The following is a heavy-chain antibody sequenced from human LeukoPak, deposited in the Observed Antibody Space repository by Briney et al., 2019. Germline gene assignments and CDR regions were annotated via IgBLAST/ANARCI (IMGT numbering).Heavy chain of an antibody. CDR1: GYTFTSYG. CDR3: ARVDSSGETLFDY. CDR2: ISTYNGNI. V-gene: IGHV1-18*01. Sequence: ASVKVSCKASGYTFTSYGITWVRQAPGQGLEWMGWISTYNGNIKYAQKLQGRVTMTTDTSTSTAYMELRSLRSDDTAVYYCARVDSSGETLFDYWGQGTLVTVSS. D-gene: IGHD3-22*01. J-gene: IGHJ4*02.